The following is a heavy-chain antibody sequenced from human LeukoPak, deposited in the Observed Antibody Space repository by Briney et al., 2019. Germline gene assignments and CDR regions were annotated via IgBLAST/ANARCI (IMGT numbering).Heavy chain of an antibody. V-gene: IGHV3-23*01. J-gene: IGHJ4*02. D-gene: IGHD5-18*01. CDR2: ISGSGGST. CDR1: GFTFSSYA. Sequence: PGGSLRLSCAASGFTFSSYAMSWVRQAPGKGLEWVSAISGSGGSTYYADSVKGRFTISRDNSKNTLYLQTNSLRAEDTAVYYCAKGRGGYSYGTGHYFDYWGQGTLVTVSS. CDR3: AKGRGGYSYGTGHYFDY.